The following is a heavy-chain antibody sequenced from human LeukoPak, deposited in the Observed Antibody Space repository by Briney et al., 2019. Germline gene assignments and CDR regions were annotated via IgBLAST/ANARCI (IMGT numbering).Heavy chain of an antibody. CDR3: AKLPDGYSSGSDAFDI. J-gene: IGHJ3*02. Sequence: GGSVRLSCAASGITFINYSMTWVRQAPGKGLEWVSAISGSGTFTDYADSVRGRFTISRDNSKNTLYLQMNSLRAEDTAIYYCAKLPDGYSSGSDAFDIWGQGTMVTVSS. CDR1: GITFINYS. CDR2: ISGSGTFT. V-gene: IGHV3-23*01. D-gene: IGHD6-19*01.